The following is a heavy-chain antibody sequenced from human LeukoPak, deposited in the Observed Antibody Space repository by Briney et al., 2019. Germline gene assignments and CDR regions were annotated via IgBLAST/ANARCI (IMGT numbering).Heavy chain of an antibody. CDR2: IVPIFGTA. V-gene: IGHV1-69*05. Sequence: GASVKVSCKASGGTSSSYAISWVRQAPGQGLEWMGGIVPIFGTANYAQKFQGRVTITTDESTSTAYMELSSLRSEDTAVYYCTRAGYNGVGYDSSGLYFFDYWGQGTLVTVSS. J-gene: IGHJ4*02. CDR3: TRAGYNGVGYDSSGLYFFDY. CDR1: GGTSSSYA. D-gene: IGHD3-22*01.